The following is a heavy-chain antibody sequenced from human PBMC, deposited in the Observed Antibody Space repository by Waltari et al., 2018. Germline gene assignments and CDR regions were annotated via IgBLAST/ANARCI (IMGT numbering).Heavy chain of an antibody. V-gene: IGHV4-38-2*01. CDR2: IYHSGST. D-gene: IGHD1-26*01. CDR3: ARHWARYSGRPLGFDP. J-gene: IGHJ5*02. Sequence: QVQLQESGPGLVKPSETLSLTCAVSGYSISSGYYWGWIRQPPGKGLEWIGSIYHSGSTYYHPSLKSRVTISVDTSKNQCSLKLSSVTAADTAVYYCARHWARYSGRPLGFDPWGQGTLVTVSS. CDR1: GYSISSGYY.